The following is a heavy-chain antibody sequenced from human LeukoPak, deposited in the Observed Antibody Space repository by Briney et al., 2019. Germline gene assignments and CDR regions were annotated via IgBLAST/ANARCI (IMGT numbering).Heavy chain of an antibody. J-gene: IGHJ3*02. CDR2: ISPSGSAI. V-gene: IGHV3-48*03. CDR3: GRGGYCSGGTCYRFNAFDI. CDR1: GLTLSSYE. D-gene: IGHD2-15*01. Sequence: GGSLRLSCATSGLTLSSYEMNWVRQAPGKGLEWVSYISPSGSAIYTDSVKGRFTTSTDNAKNSLFLQMNSLRAEDTAVYYCGRGGYCSGGTCYRFNAFDIWGQGTTVTVSS.